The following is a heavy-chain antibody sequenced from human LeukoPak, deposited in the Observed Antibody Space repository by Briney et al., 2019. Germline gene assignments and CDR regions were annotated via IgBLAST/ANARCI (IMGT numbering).Heavy chain of an antibody. Sequence: ASVKVSCKASGYTFTGYYMHWVRQAPGQGLEWMGWINPNSGGTNYAQKFQGRVTMTRDTSISTAYMELSRLRSEDTAVYYCATVIAAAGTPLRNDDYWGQGTLVTVSS. J-gene: IGHJ4*02. CDR3: ATVIAAAGTPLRNDDY. CDR2: INPNSGGT. D-gene: IGHD6-13*01. CDR1: GYTFTGYY. V-gene: IGHV1-2*02.